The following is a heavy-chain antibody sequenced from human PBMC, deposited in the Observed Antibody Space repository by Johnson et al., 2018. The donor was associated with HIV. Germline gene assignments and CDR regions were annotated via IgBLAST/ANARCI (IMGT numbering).Heavy chain of an antibody. V-gene: IGHV3-11*01. D-gene: IGHD7-27*01. CDR3: TTSWRITGVPST. J-gene: IGHJ3*01. CDR1: GFTFSDHY. CDR2: ISSSGRTT. Sequence: QVQLVESGGGVVQPGRSLRLSCAASGFTFSDHYMTWIRQAPGKGLECISSISSSGRTTYYADSVKGRFTISRDNAKNSLYLQMNSLRAEDTAVYYCTTSWRITGVPSTWGQGTMVTVSS.